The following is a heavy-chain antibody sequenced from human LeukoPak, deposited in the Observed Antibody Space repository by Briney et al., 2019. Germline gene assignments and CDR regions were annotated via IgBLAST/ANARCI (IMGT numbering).Heavy chain of an antibody. Sequence: PGGSLRLSCTASGFTFSSFAMSWVRRAPGKGLEWVSSISGSGGATYYADSVKGRFTISRDNSENTLYLQINSLRAEDTAVFYCAKNYGSGTYYNYFNSWGQGTLVTVSS. D-gene: IGHD3-10*01. CDR3: AKNYGSGTYYNYFNS. CDR2: ISGSGGAT. CDR1: GFTFSSFA. J-gene: IGHJ4*02. V-gene: IGHV3-23*01.